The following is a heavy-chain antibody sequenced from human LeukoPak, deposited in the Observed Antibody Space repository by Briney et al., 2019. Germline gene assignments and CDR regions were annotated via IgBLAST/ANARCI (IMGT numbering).Heavy chain of an antibody. D-gene: IGHD1-26*01. J-gene: IGHJ5*02. V-gene: IGHV4-34*01. CDR2: INHSGST. CDR3: ARDRATGEAWFDP. Sequence: PSETLSLTCAVYGGSFSGYYWSWIRQPPGKGLEWIGEINHSGSTNYNPSLKSRVTISVDTSKNQFSLKLSSVTAADTAVYYCARDRATGEAWFDPWGQGTLVTVSS. CDR1: GGSFSGYY.